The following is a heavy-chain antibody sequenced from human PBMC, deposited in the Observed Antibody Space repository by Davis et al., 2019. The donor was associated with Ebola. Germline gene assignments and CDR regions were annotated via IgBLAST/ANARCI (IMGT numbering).Heavy chain of an antibody. J-gene: IGHJ4*02. CDR3: AKDHLAGDYFDY. Sequence: GESLKISCAASGFTFSSYWMHWVRQAPGKGLVWVSRINSDGSTTTYADSVKGRFTISRDNSKNTLYLQMNSLRAEDTAVYYCAKDHLAGDYFDYWGQGTLVTVSS. CDR1: GFTFSSYW. V-gene: IGHV3-74*01. CDR2: INSDGSTT. D-gene: IGHD6-19*01.